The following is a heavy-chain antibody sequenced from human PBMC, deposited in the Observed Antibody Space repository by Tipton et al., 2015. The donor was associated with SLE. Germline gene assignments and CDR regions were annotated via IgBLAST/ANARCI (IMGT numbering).Heavy chain of an antibody. CDR3: ARDLGYCSGVTCYSAFDI. Sequence: SLRLSCAASGFTVSSNYMSWVRQAPGKGLEWVSVIYTGGTTYYADSVKGRFTISRDNAKNSLYLQMNSLRADDTAVYYCARDLGYCSGVTCYSAFDIWGQGTMVTVSS. J-gene: IGHJ3*02. CDR2: IYTGGTT. D-gene: IGHD2-15*01. CDR1: GFTVSSNY. V-gene: IGHV3-53*01.